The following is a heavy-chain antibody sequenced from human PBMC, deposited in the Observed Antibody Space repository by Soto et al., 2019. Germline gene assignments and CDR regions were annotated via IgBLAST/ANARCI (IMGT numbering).Heavy chain of an antibody. CDR1: GGSISSGGYS. CDR3: AGGLEHRAYYFDY. Sequence: PSETLSLTCAFSGGSISSGGYSLSWIRQPPGKGLEWIGYIYHSGSTYYNPSLKSRVTISVDRSKNQFSLKLSSVTAADTAVYYCAGGLEHRAYYFDYWGQGTLVTVSS. CDR2: IYHSGST. D-gene: IGHD1-1*01. J-gene: IGHJ4*02. V-gene: IGHV4-30-2*01.